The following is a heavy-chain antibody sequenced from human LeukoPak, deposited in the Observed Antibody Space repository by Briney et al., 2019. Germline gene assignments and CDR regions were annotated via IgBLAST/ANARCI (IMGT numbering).Heavy chain of an antibody. V-gene: IGHV3-48*03. J-gene: IGHJ4*02. CDR2: ISGSGTTM. D-gene: IGHD6-19*01. CDR1: GFTFSSYK. CDR3: ARSVQWLPY. Sequence: GGSLRLSCVASGFTFSSYKMNWLRQSPGKGLEFVSYISGSGTTMYYADSVKCRFTISRDNAKKSLYLHMNSLRAEDTAIYYCARSVQWLPYWGQGTLVTVSS.